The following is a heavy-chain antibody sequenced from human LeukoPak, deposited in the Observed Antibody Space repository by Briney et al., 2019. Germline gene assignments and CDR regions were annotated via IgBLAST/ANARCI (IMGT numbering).Heavy chain of an antibody. CDR3: VVYKYILSWSAFDF. V-gene: IGHV3-7*01. CDR2: IRQDESDK. CDR1: GFTFSDYY. D-gene: IGHD6-13*01. Sequence: GGSLRLSCAASGFTFSDYYMTWVRQAPGKGLEWVADIRQDESDKYYVDSVKGRFIISRDNAKKSVSLHMNNLRVEDTAVYYCVVYKYILSWSAFDFWGRGTMVTVSS. J-gene: IGHJ3*01.